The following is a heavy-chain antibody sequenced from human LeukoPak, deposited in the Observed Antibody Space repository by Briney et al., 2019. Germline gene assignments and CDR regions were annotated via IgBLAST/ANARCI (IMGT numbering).Heavy chain of an antibody. V-gene: IGHV4-39*01. CDR1: GGSISSSSYY. Sequence: SETLSLTCTVSGGSISSSSYYWGWIRQPPGKGLEWIGSIFYSGSTYYNPSLKSRVTISVDTSMNQFSLKLSSVTAADTALYYCARPWYGSGSRFWYFDLWGRGTLVTVSS. D-gene: IGHD3-10*01. CDR3: ARPWYGSGSRFWYFDL. J-gene: IGHJ2*01. CDR2: IFYSGST.